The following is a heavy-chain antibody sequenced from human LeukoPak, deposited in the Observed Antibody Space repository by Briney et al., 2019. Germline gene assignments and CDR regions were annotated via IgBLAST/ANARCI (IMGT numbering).Heavy chain of an antibody. CDR3: AREHSNWNDEEVY. J-gene: IGHJ4*02. CDR1: GFTFSDYY. CDR2: ISSSGSTI. D-gene: IGHD1-1*01. Sequence: GGTLRLSCAASGFTFSDYYMSWIRQAPGKGLEWVSYISSSGSTIYYADSVKGRFTISRDNAKNSLYLQMNSLRAEDTAVYYCAREHSNWNDEEVYWGQGTLVTVSS. V-gene: IGHV3-11*01.